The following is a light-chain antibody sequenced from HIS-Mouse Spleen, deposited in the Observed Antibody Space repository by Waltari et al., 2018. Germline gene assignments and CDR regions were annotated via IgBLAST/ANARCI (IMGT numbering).Light chain of an antibody. J-gene: IGKJ1*01. CDR3: QQYGSSKWT. V-gene: IGKV3-20*01. Sequence: ELVLTQSPGTLSLSPGERASQSVSSSYLAWYQQKPGQAPRLLIYGASSRATGIPDRFSGSGSGTDFTLTISRLEPEDFAVYYCQQYGSSKWTLGQGTKVEIK. CDR1: QSVSSSY. CDR2: GAS.